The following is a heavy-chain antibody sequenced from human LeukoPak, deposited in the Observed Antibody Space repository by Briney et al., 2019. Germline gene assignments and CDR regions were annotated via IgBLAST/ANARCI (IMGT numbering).Heavy chain of an antibody. J-gene: IGHJ5*02. CDR3: ARAATWFDP. CDR2: IYYSGST. V-gene: IGHV4-59*01. CDR1: GGSISSYY. Sequence: SETLSLTCTVSGGSISSYYWSWIRQPPGKGLEWIGYIYYSGSTNYNPSLKRRVTISVDTSKNQFSLKLSSVTAADTAVYYCARAATWFDPWGQGTLVTVSS.